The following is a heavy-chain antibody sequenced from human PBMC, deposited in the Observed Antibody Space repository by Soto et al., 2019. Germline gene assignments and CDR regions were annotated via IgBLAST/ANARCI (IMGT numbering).Heavy chain of an antibody. D-gene: IGHD3-3*01. V-gene: IGHV3-30-3*01. J-gene: IGHJ4*02. Sequence: GGSLRLSCAASGFTFSSYAMHWVRQAPGKGLEWVAVISYDGSNKYYADSVKGRFTISRDNSKNTLYLQMNSLRAEDTAVYYCAREIFSATDYWGQGTLVTVFS. CDR3: AREIFSATDY. CDR1: GFTFSSYA. CDR2: ISYDGSNK.